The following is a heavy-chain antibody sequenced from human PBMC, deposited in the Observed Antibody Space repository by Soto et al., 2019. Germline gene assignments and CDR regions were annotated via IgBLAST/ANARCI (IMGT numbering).Heavy chain of an antibody. CDR1: GFTFSSYG. CDR3: ARAQNSSWWTYYYYGMDV. J-gene: IGHJ6*02. V-gene: IGHV3-33*01. CDR2: IWYDGSNK. Sequence: GGSLRLSCAASGFTFSSYGMHWVRQAPGKGLEWVAVIWYDGSNKYYADSVKGRFTISRDNSKNTLYLQMNSLRAEDTAVYYCARAQNSSWWTYYYYGMDVWGQGTTVTVSS. D-gene: IGHD6-13*01.